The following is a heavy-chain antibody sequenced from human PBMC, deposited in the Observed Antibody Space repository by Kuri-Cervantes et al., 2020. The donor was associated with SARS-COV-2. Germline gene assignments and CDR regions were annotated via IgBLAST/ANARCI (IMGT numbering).Heavy chain of an antibody. J-gene: IGHJ4*02. Sequence: SEILSLTCTVSGGSISSSSYYWGWIRQPPGKGLEWIGSIYYSGSTYYNPSLKSRVTISVDTSKNQFSLKLSSVTAADTAVYYCARVIAAAGREGYWGQGTLVTVSS. V-gene: IGHV4-39*01. D-gene: IGHD6-13*01. CDR1: GGSISSSSYY. CDR3: ARVIAAAGREGY. CDR2: IYYSGST.